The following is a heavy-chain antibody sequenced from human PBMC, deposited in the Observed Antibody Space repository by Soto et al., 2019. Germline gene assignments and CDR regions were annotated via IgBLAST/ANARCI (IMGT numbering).Heavy chain of an antibody. V-gene: IGHV1-2*04. Sequence: GASVKVSCKASGYTFTGYYMHWVRQAPGQGLEWMGWINPNSGGTNYAQKFQGWVTMTRDTSISTAYMELSSLRSDDTAVYYCARVGRDYYDSSGYHTPYYGMDAWGQGTTVTVSS. CDR2: INPNSGGT. D-gene: IGHD3-22*01. J-gene: IGHJ6*02. CDR1: GYTFTGYY. CDR3: ARVGRDYYDSSGYHTPYYGMDA.